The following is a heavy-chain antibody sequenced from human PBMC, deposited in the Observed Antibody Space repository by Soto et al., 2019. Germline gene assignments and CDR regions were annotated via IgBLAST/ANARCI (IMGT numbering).Heavy chain of an antibody. CDR1: GYTFTSYD. V-gene: IGHV1-8*01. CDR3: ARDDSSSWYRGAFDI. CDR2: MNPNSGNT. Sequence: ASVKVSCKASGYTFTSYDINWVRQATGQGLEWMGWMNPNSGNTGYAQKYQGRVTMTRNTSISTTYMELSSLRTEDTAVYYCARDDSSSWYRGAFDIWGQGTMVTVSS. J-gene: IGHJ3*02. D-gene: IGHD6-13*01.